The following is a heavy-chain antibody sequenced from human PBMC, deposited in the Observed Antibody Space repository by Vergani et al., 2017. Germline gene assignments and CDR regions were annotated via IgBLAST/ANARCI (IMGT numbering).Heavy chain of an antibody. D-gene: IGHD2-2*01. CDR3: ARVSGYCSSTSCFEIVDPFDY. CDR2: ISAYNGNT. V-gene: IGHV1-18*01. CDR1: GYTFTSYG. Sequence: QVQLVQSGAEVKKPGASVKVSCKASGYTFTSYGISWVRQAPGQGLEWMGWISAYNGNTNYAQKLQGRVTMTTDTSTSTAYMELRSLRSDDTAVYYCARVSGYCSSTSCFEIVDPFDYWGQGTLVTVSS. J-gene: IGHJ4*02.